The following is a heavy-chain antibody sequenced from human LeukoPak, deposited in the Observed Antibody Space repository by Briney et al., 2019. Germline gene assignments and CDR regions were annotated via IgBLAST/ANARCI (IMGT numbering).Heavy chain of an antibody. CDR1: GFTFSSYS. J-gene: IGHJ4*02. V-gene: IGHV3-48*01. CDR3: TRLGDGGDPRDFDY. D-gene: IGHD3-16*01. Sequence: GGSLRLSCAASGFTFSSYSMNWVRQAPGKGLEWVSYISSSSSTIYYADSVKGRFTISRDNAKNSLYLQMNRLKTEDTAVYYCTRLGDGGDPRDFDYWGQGTLVTVSS. CDR2: ISSSSSTI.